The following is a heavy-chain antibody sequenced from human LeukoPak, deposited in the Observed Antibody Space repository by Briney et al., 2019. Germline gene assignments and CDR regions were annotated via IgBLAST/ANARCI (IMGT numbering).Heavy chain of an antibody. CDR3: ARRIAVAGQDYYYYGMDV. CDR2: IYYSGSA. J-gene: IGHJ6*02. CDR1: GGSICSYY. Sequence: SETLSLTCSVSGGSICSYYWSWIRQPPGKGLEWIGYIYYSGSANYNPSLKSRVTISVDTSKKQFSLRLSSVTAADTAVYYCARRIAVAGQDYYYYGMDVWGQGTTVTVSS. V-gene: IGHV4-59*08. D-gene: IGHD6-19*01.